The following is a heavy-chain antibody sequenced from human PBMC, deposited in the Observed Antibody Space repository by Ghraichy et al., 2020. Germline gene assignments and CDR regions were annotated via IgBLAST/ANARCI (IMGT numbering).Heavy chain of an antibody. J-gene: IGHJ4*01. CDR2: INPDSGGT. D-gene: IGHD2-2*02. V-gene: IGHV1-2*06. CDR3: ASQSLCYCSSTSCNNLGY. Sequence: SVKVSCKASGYTFTGYFMHWVRQAPGQWLEWMGRINPDSGGTDYAQKFQGRVTMTRDTSISTAYMEVSGLRSDDTAVYYCASQSLCYCSSTSCNNLGYWGHGTLVTVSS. CDR1: GYTFTGYF.